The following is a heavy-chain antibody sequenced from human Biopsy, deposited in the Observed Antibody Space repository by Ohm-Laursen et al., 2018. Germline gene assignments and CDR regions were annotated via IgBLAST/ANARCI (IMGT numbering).Heavy chain of an antibody. CDR3: ARRGAHGEHDYFYGIDV. J-gene: IGHJ6*02. CDR1: GFTFDTYE. CDR2: ISFSGKTI. V-gene: IGHV3-48*03. Sequence: GSLRLSCTASGFTFDTYEMNWVRQPPGKGLEWVSDISFSGKTISYADSVKGRFTMSRDSAKKSVYLQMSNMRDEDSAIDYCARRGAHGEHDYFYGIDVWGQGTTVIVSS. D-gene: IGHD4-17*01.